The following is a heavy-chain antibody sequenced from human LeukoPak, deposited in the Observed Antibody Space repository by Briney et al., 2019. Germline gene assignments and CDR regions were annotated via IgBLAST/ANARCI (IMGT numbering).Heavy chain of an antibody. Sequence: GGSLRLPCAASGFTFSDYYMSWIRQAPGKGLEWVSYISSSSSYTNYADSVKGRFTISRDNAKNSLYLQMNSLRAEDTAVYYCARAPPNYYYYGMDVWGQGTTVTVSS. CDR2: ISSSSSYT. V-gene: IGHV3-11*06. CDR3: ARAPPNYYYYGMDV. CDR1: GFTFSDYY. J-gene: IGHJ6*02.